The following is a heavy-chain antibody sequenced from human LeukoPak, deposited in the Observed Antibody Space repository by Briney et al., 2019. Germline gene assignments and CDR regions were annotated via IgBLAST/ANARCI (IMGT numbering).Heavy chain of an antibody. CDR1: GGTFSSYA. CDR3: ARGGVFYYDSSPFDY. J-gene: IGHJ4*02. Sequence: ASVKVSCKASGGTFSSYAISWVRQAPGQGLEWMGRILPIFGTANYAQKFQGRVTITTDESTSTAYMELSSLRSEDTAVYYCARGGVFYYDSSPFDYWGQGTLVTVSS. D-gene: IGHD3-22*01. CDR2: ILPIFGTA. V-gene: IGHV1-69*05.